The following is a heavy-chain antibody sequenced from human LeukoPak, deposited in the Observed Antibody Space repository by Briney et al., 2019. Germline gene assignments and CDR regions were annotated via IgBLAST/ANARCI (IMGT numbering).Heavy chain of an antibody. V-gene: IGHV3-21*01. CDR2: ISSSSSYI. Sequence: GGSLRLSCAASGFTFSSYSMNWVRQAPGKGLEWVSSISSSSSYIYYADSVKGRFTISRDNAKNSLYLQMNSLRAEDTAVYYCARDGIVGATNGFDYRGQGTLVTVSS. CDR3: ARDGIVGATNGFDY. D-gene: IGHD1-26*01. J-gene: IGHJ4*02. CDR1: GFTFSSYS.